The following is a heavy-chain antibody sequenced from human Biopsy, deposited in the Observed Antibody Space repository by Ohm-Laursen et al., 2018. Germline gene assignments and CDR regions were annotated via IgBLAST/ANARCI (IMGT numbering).Heavy chain of an antibody. Sequence: GQTLSLTCAASGFTFSSYVMSWVRQAPGKGLEWVSTISGSGSTTYYADSVKGRFTISRDNSKNTLYLQMNSLRAEDTAVYYCAKDHCSGGTCYSDGPVFDFWGQGTLVTVSS. CDR2: ISGSGSTT. CDR3: AKDHCSGGTCYSDGPVFDF. V-gene: IGHV3-23*01. J-gene: IGHJ4*02. D-gene: IGHD2-15*01. CDR1: GFTFSSYV.